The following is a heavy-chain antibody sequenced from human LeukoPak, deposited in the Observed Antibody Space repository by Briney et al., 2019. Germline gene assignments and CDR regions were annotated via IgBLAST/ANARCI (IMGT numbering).Heavy chain of an antibody. CDR3: ARMTTVTTGLDY. CDR2: INAGNGNT. CDR1: GYTFTSCA. J-gene: IGHJ4*02. D-gene: IGHD4-17*01. V-gene: IGHV1-3*01. Sequence: GASVKVSCKASGYTFTSCAMHWVRQAPGQRLEWMGWINAGNGNTKYSQKFQGRVTITRDTSASTAYMELSSLRSEDTAVYYCARMTTVTTGLDYWGQGTLVTVSS.